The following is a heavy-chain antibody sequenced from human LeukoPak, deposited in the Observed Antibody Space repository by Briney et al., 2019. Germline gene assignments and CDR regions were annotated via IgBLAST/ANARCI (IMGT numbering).Heavy chain of an antibody. CDR2: IKSKTDGGTT. J-gene: IGHJ6*02. CDR3: STDWVTVVTPRGV. V-gene: IGHV3-15*01. D-gene: IGHD4-23*01. CDR1: GFTFSSYS. Sequence: GGSLRLSCAASGFTFSSYSMNWVRQAPGKGLEWVGRIKSKTDGGTTDYAAPVKGRFTISRDDSKNTLYLQMNSLKTEDTAVYYCSTDWVTVVTPRGVWGQGTTVTVSS.